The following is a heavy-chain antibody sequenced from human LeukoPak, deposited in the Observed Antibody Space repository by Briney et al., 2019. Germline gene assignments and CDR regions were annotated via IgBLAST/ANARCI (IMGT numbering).Heavy chain of an antibody. D-gene: IGHD6-6*01. V-gene: IGHV1-69*04. J-gene: IGHJ3*02. CDR1: GGTFSSYA. CDR2: IIPILGIA. CDR3: ASAVNPYSSSSGPHAFDI. Sequence: SVKVSCKASGGTFSSYAISWVRQAPGQGLEWMGRIIPILGIANYAQKFQGRVTITADKSTSTAYMELSSLRSEDTAVYYCASAVNPYSSSSGPHAFDIWGQGTMVTVSS.